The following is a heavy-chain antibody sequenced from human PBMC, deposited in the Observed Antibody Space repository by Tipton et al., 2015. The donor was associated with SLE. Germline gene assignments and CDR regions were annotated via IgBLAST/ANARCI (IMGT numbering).Heavy chain of an antibody. CDR1: GGSISSSSYY. V-gene: IGHV4-61*09. CDR2: IYTSGST. D-gene: IGHD2-21*01. Sequence: TLSLTCTVSGGSISSSSYYWSWIRQPPGKGLEWIGYIYTSGSTNYNPSLKSRVTISVDTSKNQFSLKLSSVTAADTAVYYCARALVGWFDPWGQGTLVTVSS. CDR3: ARALVGWFDP. J-gene: IGHJ5*02.